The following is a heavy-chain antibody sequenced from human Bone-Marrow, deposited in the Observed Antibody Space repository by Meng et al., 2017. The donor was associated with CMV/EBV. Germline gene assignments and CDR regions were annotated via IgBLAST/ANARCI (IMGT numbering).Heavy chain of an antibody. CDR1: GFTFSNAG. V-gene: IGHV3-15*01. CDR3: APDTPPNWVFDY. CDR2: IKRKTDGGTT. D-gene: IGHD1-1*01. Sequence: GESLKISCAASGFTFSNAGMSWVRQAPGKGLEWVGRIKRKTDGGTTHYAAPVKGRFTISRDDSKNTLYLQMDSLKIEDTAVYYCAPDTPPNWVFDYWGQGTLVTFSS. J-gene: IGHJ4*02.